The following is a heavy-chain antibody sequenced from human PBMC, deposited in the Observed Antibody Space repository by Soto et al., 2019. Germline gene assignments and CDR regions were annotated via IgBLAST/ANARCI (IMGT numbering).Heavy chain of an antibody. Sequence: SETLSLTCAVSCGSISSGGYSWIWIQQPPGKGLEWIGYIYDVGSTYYNPSLESRVSLSVDRSKKQFSLRLRSVTAADTAIYFCARSNYNIKSFDYWGQGTPVTVSS. D-gene: IGHD3-10*01. CDR3: ARSNYNIKSFDY. V-gene: IGHV4-30-2*01. CDR2: IYDVGST. J-gene: IGHJ4*02. CDR1: CGSISSGGYS.